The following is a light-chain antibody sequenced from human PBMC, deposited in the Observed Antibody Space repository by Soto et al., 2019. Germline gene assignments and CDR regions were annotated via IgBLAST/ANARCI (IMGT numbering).Light chain of an antibody. CDR2: DAS. CDR1: QSVSSY. CDR3: KQRSNLIN. V-gene: IGKV3-11*01. J-gene: IGKJ5*01. Sequence: IVLTQSPDTLSLSPVEIATLSCRASQSVSSYLAWYQQKPGQAPRLLIYDASNRTTGVPARFSGSGSGTDFTLTISSLEPEDFAVYYCKQRSNLINCGKGTRRAIK.